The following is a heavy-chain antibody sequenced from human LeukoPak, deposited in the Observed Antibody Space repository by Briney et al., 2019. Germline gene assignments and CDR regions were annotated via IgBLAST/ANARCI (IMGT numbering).Heavy chain of an antibody. V-gene: IGHV3-23*01. CDR3: ARDVPHIGSAGVFDI. J-gene: IGHJ3*02. CDR2: ICGDTSCT. Sequence: SGGSLRLSCGASGFTFSDYAMSWVRHAPGKGLEWVSGICGDTSCTYYADSVKGRFTISRHNSKNTLYLQMNSLRAEDTAVYYCARDVPHIGSAGVFDIWGQGTMVTVRS. CDR1: GFTFSDYA. D-gene: IGHD1-26*01.